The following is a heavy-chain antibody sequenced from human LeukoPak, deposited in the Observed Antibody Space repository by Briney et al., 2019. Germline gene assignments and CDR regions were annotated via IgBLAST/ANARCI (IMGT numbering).Heavy chain of an antibody. J-gene: IGHJ4*02. Sequence: PSETLSLTCTVSVGSISNYYWSWIRQSPGKGLEWIGYGYYSGNTQYNTSLKSRVNISVDTSKNQFSLKLRSVTAADTAVYYCARDVIISGHFDSWGQGTLVTVSS. CDR1: VGSISNYY. D-gene: IGHD1-26*01. CDR2: GYYSGNT. V-gene: IGHV4-59*01. CDR3: ARDVIISGHFDS.